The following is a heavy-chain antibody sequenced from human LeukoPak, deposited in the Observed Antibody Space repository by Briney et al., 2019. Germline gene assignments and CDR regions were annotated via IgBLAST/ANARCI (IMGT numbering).Heavy chain of an antibody. CDR1: GFTFSSYG. V-gene: IGHV3-30*02. D-gene: IGHD5-18*01. Sequence: GGSLRLSCAASGFTFSSYGMHWVRQAPGKGLEWVAFIRYDGSNKYYADSVKGRFTISRDNSKNTLYLQMNSLRAEDTAVYYCAKALRGYSYVTYYYYYMDVWGKGTTVTVSS. CDR2: IRYDGSNK. CDR3: AKALRGYSYVTYYYYYMDV. J-gene: IGHJ6*03.